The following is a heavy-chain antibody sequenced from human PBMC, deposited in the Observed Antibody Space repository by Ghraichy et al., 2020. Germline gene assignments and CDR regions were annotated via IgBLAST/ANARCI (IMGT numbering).Heavy chain of an antibody. V-gene: IGHV3-74*01. J-gene: IGHJ6*02. CDR1: GFTFSGNW. D-gene: IGHD1-26*01. Sequence: SCAASGFTFSGNWMHWVRQAPGKGLVWVSRINSDDSSTTYADSVKGRFTISRDNAKNTLYLQMNSLRAEDTALYYCARAIGGSYWSYYYYGMDVWGQGTTVTVSS. CDR2: INSDDSST. CDR3: ARAIGGSYWSYYYYGMDV.